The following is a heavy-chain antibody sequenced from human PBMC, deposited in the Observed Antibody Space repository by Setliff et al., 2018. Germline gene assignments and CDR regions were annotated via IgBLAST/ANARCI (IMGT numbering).Heavy chain of an antibody. CDR2: MNPTSGNT. D-gene: IGHD2-8*01. CDR3: ARVTPGSSIVLMAMYYYYYYMDV. Sequence: SVKVSCKASGYTFTSYDINWVRQATGQGLEWMGWMNPTSGNTGYAQKFQGRVTMTRNTSISTAYMELSSLRSEDTAVYYCARVTPGSSIVLMAMYYYYYYMDVWGKGTTVTVSS. J-gene: IGHJ6*03. V-gene: IGHV1-8*01. CDR1: GYTFTSYD.